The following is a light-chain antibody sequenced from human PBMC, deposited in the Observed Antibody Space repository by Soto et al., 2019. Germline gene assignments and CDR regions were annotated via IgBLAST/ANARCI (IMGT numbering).Light chain of an antibody. CDR3: QQLNRHPIT. V-gene: IGKV3-15*01. CDR1: QSVSSN. CDR2: AAS. J-gene: IGKJ5*01. Sequence: EIVMTQSPATLSVSPGERATLSCRTSQSVSSNLAWYQQKPGQAPRLLIYAASTRATGIPARFSGSGSGTEFTLTISRLQAEDFATYYCQQLNRHPITFGQGTRLEIK.